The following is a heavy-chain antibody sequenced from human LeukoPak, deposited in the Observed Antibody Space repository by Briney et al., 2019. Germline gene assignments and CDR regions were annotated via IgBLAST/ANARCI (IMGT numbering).Heavy chain of an antibody. CDR2: MWDTVTT. CDR3: ATIKRGDIFGYFDF. J-gene: IGHJ4*02. Sequence: SETLCLTSTDSGGSMNRHHWSWIPQPPGEGLERIGYMWDTVTTKDNPSLKSRFTLSADTSKNQFSLRLTSVTAADTAVYYCATIKRGDIFGYFDFWGQGILVTVSS. CDR1: GGSMNRHH. V-gene: IGHV4-59*11. D-gene: IGHD5-18*01.